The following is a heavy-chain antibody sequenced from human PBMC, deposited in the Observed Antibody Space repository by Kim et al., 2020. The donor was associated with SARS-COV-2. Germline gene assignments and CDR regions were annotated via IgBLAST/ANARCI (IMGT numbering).Heavy chain of an antibody. V-gene: IGHV1-2*02. Sequence: SGGTNYAQKFQGRVTMTRDTSISTAYMELSRLRSDDTAVYYCASLDEMDVWGQGTTVTVSS. J-gene: IGHJ6*02. CDR3: ASLDEMDV. CDR2: SGGT.